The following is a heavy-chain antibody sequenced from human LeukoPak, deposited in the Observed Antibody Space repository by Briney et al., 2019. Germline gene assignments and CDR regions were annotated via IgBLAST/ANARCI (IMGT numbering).Heavy chain of an antibody. J-gene: IGHJ4*02. CDR1: GYTFTNYG. CDR2: ISPYNGNT. CDR3: ARDQAATNTQVRFCLD. V-gene: IGHV1-18*01. Sequence: ASVKVSCKASGYTFTNYGITWVRQAPGQGLEWMGWISPYNGNTNYPQKLQGRVTMTTDTSTSTAYMDLRSLRSDDTAVYYCARDQAATNTQVRFCLDWGQGTLVTVSP. D-gene: IGHD3-9*01.